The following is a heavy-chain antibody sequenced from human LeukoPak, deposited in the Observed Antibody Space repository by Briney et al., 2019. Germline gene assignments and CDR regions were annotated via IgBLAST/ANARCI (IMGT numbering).Heavy chain of an antibody. J-gene: IGHJ4*02. CDR1: DYSISSGYGYY. V-gene: IGHV4-38-2*02. CDR2: IYHSGIT. Sequence: SETLSLTCTVSDYSISSGYGYYWGWIRQPPGKGLEWIGNIYHSGITYYNHFNSSPKSRVTISIDTSKNQFSLRLTSVTAADTAVYYCAVPRAAGGDRLPLDYWGQGTLVTVSS. CDR3: AVPRAAGGDRLPLDY. D-gene: IGHD6-13*01.